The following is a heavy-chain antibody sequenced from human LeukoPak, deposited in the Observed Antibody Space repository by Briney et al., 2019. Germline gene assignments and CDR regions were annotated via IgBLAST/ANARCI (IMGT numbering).Heavy chain of an antibody. D-gene: IGHD3-22*01. Sequence: GSLRLSCAASGFTFSSYWMSWVRQAPGKGLEWVANIKQDGSEKYYVDSVKGRFTISRDNAKNSLYLQMNSLRAEDTAVYYCARDPRYYDSGYGMDVWGQGTTVTVSS. V-gene: IGHV3-7*01. CDR1: GFTFSSYW. J-gene: IGHJ6*02. CDR3: ARDPRYYDSGYGMDV. CDR2: IKQDGSEK.